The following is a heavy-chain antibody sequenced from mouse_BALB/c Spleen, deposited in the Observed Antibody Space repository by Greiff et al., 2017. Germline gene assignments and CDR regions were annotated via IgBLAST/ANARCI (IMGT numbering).Heavy chain of an antibody. CDR2: IRLKSNNYAT. J-gene: IGHJ3*01. CDR3: TPIYYDYDEFAY. Sequence: EVQLQQSGGGLVQPGGSMKLSCVASGFTFSNYWMNWVRQSPEKGLEWVAEIRLKSNNYATHYAESVKGRFTISRDDSKSSVYLQMNNLRAEDTGIYYCTPIYYDYDEFAYWGQGTLVTVSA. V-gene: IGHV6-6*02. CDR1: GFTFSNYW. D-gene: IGHD2-4*01.